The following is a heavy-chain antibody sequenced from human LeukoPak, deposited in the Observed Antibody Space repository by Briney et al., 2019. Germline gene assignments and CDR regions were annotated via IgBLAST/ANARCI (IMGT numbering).Heavy chain of an antibody. J-gene: IGHJ5*02. D-gene: IGHD3-16*01. CDR1: VFSLSSYA. Sequence: GGSLRLSCAASVFSLSSYAMSWVRQAPGKGLEWVSGICGSGDSTYYADSVKGRLTISRDNTNNTLYFQMNSLGADDTALYYCAKRLGDGGSRNNWFDPWGQGTLVTVSS. CDR2: ICGSGDST. V-gene: IGHV3-23*01. CDR3: AKRLGDGGSRNNWFDP.